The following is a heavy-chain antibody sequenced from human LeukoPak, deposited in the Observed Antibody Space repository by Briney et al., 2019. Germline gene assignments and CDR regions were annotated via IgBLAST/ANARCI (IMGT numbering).Heavy chain of an antibody. Sequence: PGGSLRLSCAASGFTFSSYAMSWVRQAPGKGLEWVSVIYSGGSTYHADSVKGRFTISRDNSKNTVYLQMNSLRAEDTAVYYCARAPYDRMDVWGKGTTVTVSS. J-gene: IGHJ6*04. D-gene: IGHD3-9*01. CDR3: ARAPYDRMDV. V-gene: IGHV3-53*01. CDR1: GFTFSSYA. CDR2: IYSGGST.